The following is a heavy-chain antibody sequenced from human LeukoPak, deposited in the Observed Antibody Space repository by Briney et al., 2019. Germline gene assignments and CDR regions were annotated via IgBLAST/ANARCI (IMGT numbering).Heavy chain of an antibody. CDR3: ARGLWFGELSNWFDP. V-gene: IGHV4-4*07. J-gene: IGHJ5*02. D-gene: IGHD3-10*01. Sequence: PSETLSLTCAVSGGSISSYYWSWIRQPAGKGLEWIGRIYTSGSTNYNPSLKSRVTMSVDTSKNQFSLKLSSVTAADTAVYYCARGLWFGELSNWFDPWGQGTLVTVSS. CDR2: IYTSGST. CDR1: GGSISSYY.